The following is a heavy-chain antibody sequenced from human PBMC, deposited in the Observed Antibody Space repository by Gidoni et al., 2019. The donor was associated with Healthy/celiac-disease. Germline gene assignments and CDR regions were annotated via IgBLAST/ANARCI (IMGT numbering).Heavy chain of an antibody. V-gene: IGHV4-39*01. D-gene: IGHD3-10*01. Sequence: GLEWIGSIYYSGSTYYPPSLKSRVTISVDTSKNQFSLKLRSVTAADTAVYYCARPRDSGRGAFDIWGQGTMFTVSS. CDR2: IYYSGST. CDR3: ARPRDSGRGAFDI. J-gene: IGHJ3*02.